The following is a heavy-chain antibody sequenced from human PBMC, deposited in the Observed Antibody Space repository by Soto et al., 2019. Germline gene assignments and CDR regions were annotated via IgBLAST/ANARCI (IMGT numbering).Heavy chain of an antibody. Sequence: GGSLRLSCAASGFTFSSYAMSWVRQAPGKGLEWVSAISGSGGSTYYADSVKGRFTISRDNSKNTLYLQMNSLRAEDTAVYYCAKDPRGRPPLGYCSSTSCYVSGFDPWGQGTLVTVSS. J-gene: IGHJ5*02. CDR2: ISGSGGST. V-gene: IGHV3-23*01. CDR3: AKDPRGRPPLGYCSSTSCYVSGFDP. D-gene: IGHD2-2*01. CDR1: GFTFSSYA.